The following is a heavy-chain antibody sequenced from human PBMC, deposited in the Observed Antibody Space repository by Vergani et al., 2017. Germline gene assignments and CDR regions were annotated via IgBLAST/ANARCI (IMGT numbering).Heavy chain of an antibody. CDR1: GFTFSSYW. CDR3: ARGGDYYGSGGDDY. CDR2: IKQDGSEK. J-gene: IGHJ4*02. D-gene: IGHD3-10*01. V-gene: IGHV3-7*01. Sequence: VQLVESGGGLVKPGGSLRLSCAASGFTFSSYWMSWVRQAPGKGLEWVANIKQDGSEKYYVDSVKGRFTISRDNAKNSLYLQMNSLRAEDTAVYYCARGGDYYGSGGDDYWGQGTLVTVSS.